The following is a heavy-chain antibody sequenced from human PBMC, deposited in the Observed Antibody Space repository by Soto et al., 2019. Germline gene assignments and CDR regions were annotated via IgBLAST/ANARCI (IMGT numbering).Heavy chain of an antibody. J-gene: IGHJ3*02. CDR1: GFTFSNAW. D-gene: IGHD3-3*01. CDR3: NRITIFGVLADAFDI. CDR2: IKSKTDGGTT. V-gene: IGHV3-15*01. Sequence: EVQLVESGGGLVKPGGSLRLSCAASGFTFSNAWMSWVRQAPGKGLEWVGRIKSKTDGGTTDYAAPVKGRFTITGDDSKNNLYLQTNTVKTEDTAVYYCNRITIFGVLADAFDIWGRGTMVTVSS.